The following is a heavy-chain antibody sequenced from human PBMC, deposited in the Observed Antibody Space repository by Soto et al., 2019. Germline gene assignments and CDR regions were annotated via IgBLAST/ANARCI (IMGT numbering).Heavy chain of an antibody. D-gene: IGHD2-15*01. CDR3: ARDRGIVGGLDY. V-gene: IGHV3-48*03. CDR1: GFTFSSYE. CDR2: ISSSGSTI. J-gene: IGHJ4*02. Sequence: EVQLVESGGGLVQPGGSLRLSCAASGFTFSSYEMNWDRQAPGKGLEWVSYISSSGSTIYYADSVKGRFTISRDNAKNSLYLQMNSLRAEDTAVYYCARDRGIVGGLDYWGQGTLVTVSS.